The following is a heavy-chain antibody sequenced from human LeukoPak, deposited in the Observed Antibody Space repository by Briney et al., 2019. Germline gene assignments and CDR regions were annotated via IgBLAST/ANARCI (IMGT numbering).Heavy chain of an antibody. CDR2: INHSGST. J-gene: IGHJ4*02. CDR1: GGSFSGYY. Sequence: SETLSLTCAVYGGSFSGYYWSWIRQPPGKGLEWIGEINHSGSTNYNPSLKSRMTISADTSKNQFSLKLSSVTCADTAVFYCARMSQGGYSYGGPVDYSGPGRLVTVSS. D-gene: IGHD5-18*01. CDR3: ARMSQGGYSYGGPVDY. V-gene: IGHV4-34*01.